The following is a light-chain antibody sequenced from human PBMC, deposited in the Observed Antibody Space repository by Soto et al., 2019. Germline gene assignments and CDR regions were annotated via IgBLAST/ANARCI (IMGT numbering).Light chain of an antibody. J-gene: IGLJ1*01. CDR3: SSPTGSSVV. V-gene: IGLV2-11*01. CDR2: DVT. Sequence: QSVLTQPRSVSGSPGQSVTISCTGTSSDVGGYNYVSWYQQHPGKAPKLMIYDVTTRPSGVPDCVSGSKSGNTASLTIPALPAEDEDASYCSSPTGSSVVFGTGTQGTVL. CDR1: SSDVGGYNY.